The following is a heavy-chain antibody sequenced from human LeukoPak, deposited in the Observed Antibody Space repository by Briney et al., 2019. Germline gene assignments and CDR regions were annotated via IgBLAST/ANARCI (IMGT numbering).Heavy chain of an antibody. CDR2: ISSSSSYI. CDR1: GFTFSSYS. V-gene: IGHV3-21*01. J-gene: IGHJ3*02. CDR3: ARDEMMPGTFDI. D-gene: IGHD1-14*01. Sequence: GGSLRLSCAASGFTFSSYSMNWVRQAPGKGLEWVSSISSSSSYIYCADSVKGRFTISRDNAKNSLYLQMNSLRAEDTAVYYCARDEMMPGTFDIWGQGTMVTVSS.